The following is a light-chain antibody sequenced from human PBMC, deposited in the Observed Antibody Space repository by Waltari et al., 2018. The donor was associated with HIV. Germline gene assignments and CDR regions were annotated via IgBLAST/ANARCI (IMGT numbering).Light chain of an antibody. Sequence: QSALTQPRSVSGSPGQSVTISCTGTSSDIGYFDYVSWYHQYPGKAPQVIIYEVSQRPSGVPDRFTASKSGITASLTISGLQDEDEADYYCCSYAGTYTYVIGTGTTVTVL. J-gene: IGLJ1*01. CDR2: EVS. CDR1: SSDIGYFDY. V-gene: IGLV2-11*01. CDR3: CSYAGTYTYV.